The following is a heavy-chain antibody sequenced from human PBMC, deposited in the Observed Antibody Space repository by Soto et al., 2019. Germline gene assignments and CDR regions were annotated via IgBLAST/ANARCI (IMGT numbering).Heavy chain of an antibody. Sequence: SETLSLTCTVSGGSISSGDYYWSWILQPPGKGLEWIGYIYYSGSTYYNPSLKSRVTISVDTSKNQFSLKLSSVTAADTAVYYCASADYGSGSPLDYWGQGTLVTVSS. CDR3: ASADYGSGSPLDY. D-gene: IGHD3-10*01. CDR2: IYYSGST. V-gene: IGHV4-30-4*01. CDR1: GGSISSGDYY. J-gene: IGHJ4*02.